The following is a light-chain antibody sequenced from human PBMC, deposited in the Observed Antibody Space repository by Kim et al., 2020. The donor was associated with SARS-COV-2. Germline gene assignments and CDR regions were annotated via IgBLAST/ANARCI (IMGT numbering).Light chain of an antibody. CDR1: QSISSW. CDR3: QQYNFYPLT. Sequence: ASVRDRVTITCRASQSISSWLAWYQQKPGKAPKLLIYKASSLQSGVPSRFSGSESGTEFTLTISSLQPDDFATYYCQQYNFYPLTFGGGTKVDIK. CDR2: KAS. V-gene: IGKV1-5*03. J-gene: IGKJ4*01.